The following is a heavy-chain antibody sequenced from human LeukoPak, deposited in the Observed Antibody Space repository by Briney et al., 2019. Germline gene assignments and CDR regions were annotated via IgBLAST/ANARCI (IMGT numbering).Heavy chain of an antibody. Sequence: MPSETLSLTCTVSGASINSDTYYWGWIRQPPGKGLEWIGYIYYTGTSYNPSLKSRVTISADTSKNQFSLKLSSVTAADTAVYYCASSSSWYYFDYWGQGTLVTVSS. CDR1: GASINSDTYY. V-gene: IGHV4-61*05. CDR2: IYYTGT. J-gene: IGHJ4*02. D-gene: IGHD6-13*01. CDR3: ASSSSWYYFDY.